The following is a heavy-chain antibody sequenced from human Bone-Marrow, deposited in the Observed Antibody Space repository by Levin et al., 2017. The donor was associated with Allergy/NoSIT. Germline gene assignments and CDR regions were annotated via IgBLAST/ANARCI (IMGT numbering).Heavy chain of an antibody. J-gene: IGHJ4*02. CDR1: GFKFSDRG. Sequence: GALRLSCAASGFKFSDRGMHWVRQAPGKGLEWVGIIWYDGTNKHYADSVRGRFTISRDNSKNTLYLQMNSLRAEDTAVYYCARDLDTSELFDSWGQGTLVTVAS. CDR3: ARDLDTSELFDS. V-gene: IGHV3-33*01. CDR2: IWYDGTNK. D-gene: IGHD1-1*01.